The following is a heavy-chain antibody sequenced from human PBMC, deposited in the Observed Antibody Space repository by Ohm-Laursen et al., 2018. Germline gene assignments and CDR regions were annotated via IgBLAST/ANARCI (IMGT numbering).Heavy chain of an antibody. V-gene: IGHV3-7*01. CDR3: ARELGIPVTPIDY. D-gene: IGHD2-2*01. J-gene: IGHJ4*02. CDR2: IRQDGNEK. Sequence: SLRLSCTAPGFTFSGYWMSWVRQAPGKGLEWVANIRQDGNEKYYVDSVKGRFTISRDNAKNSLYLQMNGLRAEDTAVYYCARELGIPVTPIDYWGQGTLVTVSS. CDR1: GFTFSGYW.